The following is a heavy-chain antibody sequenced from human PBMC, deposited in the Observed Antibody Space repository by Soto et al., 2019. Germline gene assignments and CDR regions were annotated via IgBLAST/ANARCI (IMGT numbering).Heavy chain of an antibody. Sequence: GGSLRLSCAASGFTFSSYWMYWVRQAPGKGLVWVSDISSDGSRTRYADSVKGRFTISRDNAKNTLYLQMNSLRVEDTAVYYCAREDSIIIPAVSDFWGQGTLVTVSS. CDR3: AREDSIIIPAVSDF. V-gene: IGHV3-74*01. CDR1: GFTFSSYW. D-gene: IGHD2-2*01. CDR2: ISSDGSRT. J-gene: IGHJ4*02.